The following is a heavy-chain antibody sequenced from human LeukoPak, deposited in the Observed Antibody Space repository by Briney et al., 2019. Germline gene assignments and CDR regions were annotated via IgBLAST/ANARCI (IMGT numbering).Heavy chain of an antibody. D-gene: IGHD3/OR15-3a*01. CDR1: RFTFDDYA. CDR3: AKGMFFDPCSAFDI. J-gene: IGHJ3*02. CDR2: ISWNSGSI. V-gene: IGHV3-9*01. Sequence: GGSLRLSCAASRFTFDDYAMHWVRQAPGKGLEWVSGISWNSGSIGYADSVKGRFTISRDNAKNSLYLQMNSLRAEDTALYYCAKGMFFDPCSAFDIWGQGTMVTVSS.